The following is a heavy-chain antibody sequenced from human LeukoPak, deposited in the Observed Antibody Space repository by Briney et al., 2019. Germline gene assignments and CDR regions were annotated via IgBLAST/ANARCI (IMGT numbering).Heavy chain of an antibody. Sequence: PSETLSLTCAVYGGSFSGYYWSWIRQPPGKGLEWIGEINHSGSTNYNPSLKSRVIISVDTSKNQFSLKLSSVTAADTAVYYCARRRSSRGFDYWGQGTLVTVSS. J-gene: IGHJ4*02. CDR1: GGSFSGYY. D-gene: IGHD1-26*01. CDR2: INHSGST. V-gene: IGHV4-34*01. CDR3: ARRRSSRGFDY.